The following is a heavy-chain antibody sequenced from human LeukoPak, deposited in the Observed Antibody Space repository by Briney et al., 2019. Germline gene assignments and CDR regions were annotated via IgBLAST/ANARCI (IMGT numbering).Heavy chain of an antibody. V-gene: IGHV3-30*04. CDR3: AREVVVPAAIHVGYYYYMDV. J-gene: IGHJ6*03. CDR2: ISYDGSNK. Sequence: GGSLRLSCAASGFTFSSYAMHWVRQAPGKGLEWVAVISYDGSNKYYADSVKGRFTISRDNSKNTLYLQMNSLRAEDTAVYYCAREVVVPAAIHVGYYYYMDVWGKGTTVTVSS. CDR1: GFTFSSYA. D-gene: IGHD2-2*01.